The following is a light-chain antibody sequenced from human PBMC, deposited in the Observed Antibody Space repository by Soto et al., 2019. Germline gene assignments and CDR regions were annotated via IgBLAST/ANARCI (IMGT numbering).Light chain of an antibody. V-gene: IGLV1-40*01. CDR2: GNS. CDR1: SSNIGAGYD. Sequence: QSVLTQPPSVSGAPGQRVTISCTESSSNIGAGYDVHWYQQLPGTAPKLLIYGNSNRPSGVPDRFSGSESGTSASLAITGLQDEDEADYDCQSYDRSLSGWVFGGGTKVTVL. J-gene: IGLJ3*02. CDR3: QSYDRSLSGWV.